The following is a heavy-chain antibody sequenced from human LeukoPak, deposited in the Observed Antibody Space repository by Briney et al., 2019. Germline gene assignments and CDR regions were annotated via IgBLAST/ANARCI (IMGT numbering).Heavy chain of an antibody. CDR1: GITLSDYY. V-gene: IGHV3-11*04. Sequence: GGSLRLSCAASGITLSDYYMSWIRQVPGKGLEWISFISKSTDGTIYHADSVKGRFTISRDNAKNSLYLQMNSLRAEDTAVYYCAKGVRYAFDIWGQGTMVTVSS. CDR3: AKGVRYAFDI. CDR2: ISKSTDGTI. J-gene: IGHJ3*02. D-gene: IGHD3-16*01.